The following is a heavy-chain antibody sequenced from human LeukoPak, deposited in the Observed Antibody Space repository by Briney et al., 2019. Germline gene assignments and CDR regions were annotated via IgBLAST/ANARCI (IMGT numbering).Heavy chain of an antibody. CDR1: GGSISSYY. J-gene: IGHJ4*02. CDR3: ARVDIVTGYHLDY. CDR2: IYYSGST. D-gene: IGHD3-9*01. V-gene: IGHV4-59*01. Sequence: SESLSLTCTVSGGSISSYYLSWIRQPPGRRLEWIGSIYYSGSTNYNPSLKSRVPISVDTSKNQFSLKLSALTAADTAVYYCARVDIVTGYHLDYWGQGTLVTVSS.